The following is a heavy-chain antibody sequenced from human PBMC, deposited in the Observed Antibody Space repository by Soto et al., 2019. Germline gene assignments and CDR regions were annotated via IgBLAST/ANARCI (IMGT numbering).Heavy chain of an antibody. V-gene: IGHV3-30*18. J-gene: IGHJ3*02. CDR2: ISYDGSNK. CDR1: GFTFSSYG. D-gene: IGHD1-20*01. Sequence: QVQLVESGGGVVQPGRSLRLSCAASGFTFSSYGMHWVRQAPGKGLEWVAVISYDGSNKYYADSVKGRFTISRDNSKNTLYLQMNSLRAEDTAVYYCAKDPVLTGMEDIWGQGTMVTVSS. CDR3: AKDPVLTGMEDI.